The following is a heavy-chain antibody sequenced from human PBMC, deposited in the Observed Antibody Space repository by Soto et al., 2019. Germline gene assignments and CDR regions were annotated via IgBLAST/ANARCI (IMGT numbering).Heavy chain of an antibody. V-gene: IGHV5-51*01. Sequence: PGESLKISCKGSGYSFTSYWIGWVRQMPGKGLEWMGIIYPGDSDTRYSPSFQGQVTISADKSISTAYLQWSSLKASDTAMYYCARDLTSGYDYIWGSYKYFQHWGQGTLVTVSS. CDR1: GYSFTSYW. J-gene: IGHJ1*01. CDR3: ARDLTSGYDYIWGSYKYFQH. D-gene: IGHD3-16*01. CDR2: IYPGDSDT.